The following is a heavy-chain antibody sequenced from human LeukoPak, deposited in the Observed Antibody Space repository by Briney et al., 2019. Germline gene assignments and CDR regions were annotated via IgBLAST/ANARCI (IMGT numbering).Heavy chain of an antibody. D-gene: IGHD1-26*01. CDR2: INHSGST. Sequence: SETLSLTCAVHGGSFSGYYWSWIRQPPGKGLEWIGEINHSGSTNYNPSLKSRVTISVDTSKNQFSLKLSSVTAADTAVYYCARQGATRDFDYWGQGTLVTVYS. CDR3: ARQGATRDFDY. CDR1: GGSFSGYY. J-gene: IGHJ4*02. V-gene: IGHV4-34*01.